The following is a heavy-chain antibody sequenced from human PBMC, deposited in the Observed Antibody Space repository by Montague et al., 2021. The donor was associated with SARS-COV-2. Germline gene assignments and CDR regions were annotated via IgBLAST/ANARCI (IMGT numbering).Heavy chain of an antibody. D-gene: IGHD3-22*01. CDR2: ICYNKNT. V-gene: IGHV4-59*08. Sequence: SETLSLTCSGLVSWHSGAYWKCTRLHPSHTLKSFADICYNKNTKYNPSLQSRVTISVDTARNQFSLKLLSVTAADTAFYYCARVDSSGPGEYWGQGILVSV. CDR1: VSWHSGAY. J-gene: IGHJ4*02. CDR3: ARVDSSGPGEY.